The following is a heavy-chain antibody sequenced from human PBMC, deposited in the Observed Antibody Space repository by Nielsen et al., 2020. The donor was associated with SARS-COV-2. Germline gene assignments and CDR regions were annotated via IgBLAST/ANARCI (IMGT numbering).Heavy chain of an antibody. CDR2: IKQDGSEK. J-gene: IGHJ6*02. Sequence: GEFLKISCAASGFTFSSYWMSWVRQAPGKGLEWVANIKQDGSEKYYVDSVKGRFTISRDNAKNSLYLQMNSLRAEDTAVYYCARNRKNSSGWYNGTDVWGQGTTVTVSS. V-gene: IGHV3-7*01. CDR3: ARNRKNSSGWYNGTDV. D-gene: IGHD6-19*01. CDR1: GFTFSSYW.